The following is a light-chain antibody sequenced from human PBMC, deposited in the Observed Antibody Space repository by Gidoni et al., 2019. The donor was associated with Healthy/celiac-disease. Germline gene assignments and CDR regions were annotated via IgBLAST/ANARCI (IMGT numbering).Light chain of an antibody. J-gene: IGKJ3*01. CDR1: QVISNY. CDR2: DAS. CDR3: QQYDNLPRT. V-gene: IGKV1-33*01. Sequence: DIQITQSPSSLSASVGDRVTITCQASQVISNYLDWSQQKPGKAPKLLIYDASNLETGVPSRCIGSGSGTDFTFTISSLQPEDIATYYCQQYDNLPRTFGPGTKVDIK.